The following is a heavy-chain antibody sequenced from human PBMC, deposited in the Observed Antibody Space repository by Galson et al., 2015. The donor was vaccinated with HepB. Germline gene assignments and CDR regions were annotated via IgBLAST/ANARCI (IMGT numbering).Heavy chain of an antibody. D-gene: IGHD2-15*01. Sequence: SLRLSCAASEVSFGNNAMSWFRQSPGKGLEWVGFIRSKASAGTTEYAASVKGRFSIFRDDSKSVVYLQMSSLKIEDTAVYYCASGGYWGQGALVTVSS. J-gene: IGHJ4*02. CDR2: IRSKASAGTT. V-gene: IGHV3-49*03. CDR3: ASGGY. CDR1: EVSFGNNA.